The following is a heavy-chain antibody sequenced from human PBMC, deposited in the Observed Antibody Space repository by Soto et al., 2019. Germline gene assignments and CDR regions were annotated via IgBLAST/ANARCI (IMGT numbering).Heavy chain of an antibody. CDR3: ANSYGDYVSY. CDR2: IYYSGST. V-gene: IGHV4-39*01. J-gene: IGHJ4*02. Sequence: QLQLQESGSGLVKPSQTLSLTCTVSGGSISSSTYYWGWIRQPPGKGLEWIGSIYYSGSTYYNPSLKSRVTISVDTSKNQFSLKLSSVTAADTAVYYCANSYGDYVSYWGQGTLVTVSS. CDR1: GGSISSSTYY. D-gene: IGHD4-17*01.